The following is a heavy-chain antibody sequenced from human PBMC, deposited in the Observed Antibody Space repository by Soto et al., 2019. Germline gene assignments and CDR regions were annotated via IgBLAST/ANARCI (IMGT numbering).Heavy chain of an antibody. Sequence: PGGSLRLSCTASEFTFNSYAMNWVRQPPGKGLEWVSAISSSSGATIYYADSVKGRFTISRDNSKKTLFLQMNSLRAEDTAMYYCSQMDTMTTSAFDIWGQGTMVTVSS. CDR2: ISSSSGATI. CDR1: EFTFNSYA. J-gene: IGHJ3*02. V-gene: IGHV3-23*01. CDR3: SQMDTMTTSAFDI. D-gene: IGHD5-12*01.